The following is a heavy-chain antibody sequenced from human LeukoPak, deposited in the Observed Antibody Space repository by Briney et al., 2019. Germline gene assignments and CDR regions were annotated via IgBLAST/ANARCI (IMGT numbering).Heavy chain of an antibody. J-gene: IGHJ5*02. V-gene: IGHV4-59*01. CDR3: ARRSSSWKNWFDP. CDR1: GGSIDSNS. D-gene: IGHD6-13*01. Sequence: PSETLSLTRTVSGGSIDSNSWTWIRQPPGKGLERIGYIYYSGTTNYNPSLKSRVTMSVDMSKNQFSLKLSSVTAADTAVYYCARRSSSWKNWFDPWGQGTLVTVSS. CDR2: IYYSGTT.